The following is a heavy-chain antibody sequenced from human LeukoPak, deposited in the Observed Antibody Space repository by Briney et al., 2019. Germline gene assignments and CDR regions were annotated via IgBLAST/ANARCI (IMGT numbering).Heavy chain of an antibody. CDR2: ISSSGSTI. J-gene: IGHJ3*02. V-gene: IGHV3-11*01. CDR3: ARRRAPGAFDI. CDR1: GFTFSDYY. Sequence: GSLRLSCAASGFTFSDYYMSWIRQAPGKGLEGVSYISSSGSTIYYADSVKGRFTISRDNAKNSLYLQMNSLRAEDTAVYYCARRRAPGAFDIWGQGTMVTVSS.